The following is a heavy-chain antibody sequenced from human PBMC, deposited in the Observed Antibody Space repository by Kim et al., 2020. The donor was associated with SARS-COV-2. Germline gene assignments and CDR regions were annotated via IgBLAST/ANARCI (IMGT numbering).Heavy chain of an antibody. CDR3: ASGGHDYGDYLHYYYYMDV. J-gene: IGHJ6*03. CDR1: GFTFSSYS. V-gene: IGHV3-21*01. D-gene: IGHD4-17*01. Sequence: GGSLRLSCAASGFTFSSYSMNWVRQAPGKGLEWVSSISSSSSYIYYADSVKGRFTISRDNAKNSLYLQMNSLRAEDTAVYYCASGGHDYGDYLHYYYYMDVWGKATTVTVSS. CDR2: ISSSSSYI.